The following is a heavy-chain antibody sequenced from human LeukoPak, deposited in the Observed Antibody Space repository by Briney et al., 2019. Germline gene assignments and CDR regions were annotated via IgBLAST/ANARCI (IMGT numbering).Heavy chain of an antibody. CDR2: IRSKANSYAT. V-gene: IGHV3-73*01. Sequence: GGSLRLSCAASGFTFSGSAMHWVRQASGKGLEWVGRIRSKANSYATAYAASVKGRFTISRDDSKNTAHPQMNSLKTEDTAVYYCTSRLSPARFYSGSYQIDYWGQGTLVTVSS. J-gene: IGHJ4*02. CDR1: GFTFSGSA. D-gene: IGHD1-26*01. CDR3: TSRLSPARFYSGSYQIDY.